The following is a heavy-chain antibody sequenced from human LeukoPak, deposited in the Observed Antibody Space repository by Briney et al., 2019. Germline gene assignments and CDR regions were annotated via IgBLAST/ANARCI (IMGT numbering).Heavy chain of an antibody. V-gene: IGHV3-74*01. Sequence: QPGGSLRLSCAASGFTFSGYWMHWVRQAPGKGLVWVSRINSDGSSTSYADSVKGRFTISRDNSKNTLYLQMNSLRVEDTAVYYCAKVSGRIQIWPQPFGDGMDVWGQGTTVTVSS. D-gene: IGHD5-18*01. J-gene: IGHJ6*02. CDR2: INSDGSST. CDR3: AKVSGRIQIWPQPFGDGMDV. CDR1: GFTFSGYW.